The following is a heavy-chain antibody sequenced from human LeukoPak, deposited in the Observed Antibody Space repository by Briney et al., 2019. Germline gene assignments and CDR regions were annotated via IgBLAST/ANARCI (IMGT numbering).Heavy chain of an antibody. J-gene: IGHJ4*02. CDR2: INPNRGSS. D-gene: IGHD1-26*01. CDR3: ARAASGNPLYYFDY. Sequence: ASVKVSCKASGYTFTSYYMHCVRQAPGQGLEWMRIINPNRGSSSYAQKFQGRVNMTRDTSTSTVYMELSSLRSEDTAVYYCARAASGNPLYYFDYWGQGTLVSVSS. V-gene: IGHV1-46*01. CDR1: GYTFTSYY.